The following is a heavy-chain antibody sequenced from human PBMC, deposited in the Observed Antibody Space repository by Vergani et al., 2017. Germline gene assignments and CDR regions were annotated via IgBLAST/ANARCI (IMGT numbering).Heavy chain of an antibody. V-gene: IGHV3-23*01. CDR2: ISGPGLST. D-gene: IGHD3-22*01. CDR3: AIVTDYYDRSGYYLDY. CDR1: GFTFSNSA. Sequence: EVHLLESGGGLVQSGGSLRLSCAASGFTFSNSAVSWVRQAPGRGLAWVSSISGPGLSTYYADSVKGRFSISRDNSKNTVFLQMHSLRAEDTAIYYCAIVTDYYDRSGYYLDYWGQGTLVTVSS. J-gene: IGHJ4*02.